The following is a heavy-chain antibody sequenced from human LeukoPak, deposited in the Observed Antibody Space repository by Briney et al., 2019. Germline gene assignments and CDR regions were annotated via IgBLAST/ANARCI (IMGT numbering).Heavy chain of an antibody. CDR2: IYSGGST. D-gene: IGHD4-17*01. V-gene: IGHV3-53*01. Sequence: GGSLRLSCAASGFTVSTNYMSWVRQAPGKGLEWVSVIYSGGSTYYADSVKGRFTISRDNSKNTLYLQMNSLRAEDTAVYYCARDSPYYGYDAFDIWGQGTMVTVSS. J-gene: IGHJ3*02. CDR3: ARDSPYYGYDAFDI. CDR1: GFTVSTNY.